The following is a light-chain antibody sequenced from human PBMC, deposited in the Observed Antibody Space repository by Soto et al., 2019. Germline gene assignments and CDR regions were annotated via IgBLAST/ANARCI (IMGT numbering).Light chain of an antibody. CDR1: QGVSGTY. Sequence: EIVLTQSACTLSSSPGERATLSCGASQGVSGTYLAWYQHRPGQAPRLLIYGASSRATGIPDRFSGSGYGTDFNLTISRLETEDFAVYYCQQYGTSPRTFGQGTKVDIK. CDR2: GAS. CDR3: QQYGTSPRT. V-gene: IGKV3-20*01. J-gene: IGKJ1*01.